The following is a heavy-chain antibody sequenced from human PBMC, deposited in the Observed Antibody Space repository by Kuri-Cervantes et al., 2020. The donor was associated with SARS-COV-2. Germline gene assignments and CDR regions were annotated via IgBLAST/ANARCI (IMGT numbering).Heavy chain of an antibody. CDR2: IGSGGSFI. CDR1: QFTFSSYS. J-gene: IGHJ6*02. D-gene: IGHD1-26*01. Sequence: GGSLRLSCAASQFTFSSYSMNWVRQAPGKGLEWVASIGSGGSFINYADSVKGRFTISRDNAKNSLLLQMNSLRVEDTAVYYCARDWASGGYYYGMDVWGQGTMVTVSS. V-gene: IGHV3-21*01. CDR3: ARDWASGGYYYGMDV.